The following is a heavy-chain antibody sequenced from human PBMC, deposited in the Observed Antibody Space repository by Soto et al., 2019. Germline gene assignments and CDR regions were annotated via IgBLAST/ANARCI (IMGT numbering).Heavy chain of an antibody. J-gene: IGHJ3*02. CDR2: ISDYNGNT. Sequence: QVQLVQSGAEVKKPGASVKVSCKASGYTFTSYGISWVRQAPGQGLEWMGWISDYNGNTNYAQKLQGRVTMTTDTSTSTAYMELSSLRSDDTAVYYCASGYYDSSGYYPPDAFDIWGQGTMVTVSS. D-gene: IGHD3-22*01. CDR1: GYTFTSYG. V-gene: IGHV1-18*01. CDR3: ASGYYDSSGYYPPDAFDI.